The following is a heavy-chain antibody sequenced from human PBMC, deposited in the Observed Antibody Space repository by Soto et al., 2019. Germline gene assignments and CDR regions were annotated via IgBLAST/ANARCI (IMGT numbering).Heavy chain of an antibody. Sequence: GGSLRLSCAASGFTFSSYAMSWVRQAPGKGLEWVSAISGSGGSTYYADSVKGRFTISRDNSKNTLYLQMNSLRAEDTAVYYCARTPWDIVVVVAATALKYYFDYWGQGTLVTVSS. J-gene: IGHJ4*02. CDR1: GFTFSSYA. CDR2: ISGSGGST. D-gene: IGHD2-15*01. V-gene: IGHV3-23*01. CDR3: ARTPWDIVVVVAATALKYYFDY.